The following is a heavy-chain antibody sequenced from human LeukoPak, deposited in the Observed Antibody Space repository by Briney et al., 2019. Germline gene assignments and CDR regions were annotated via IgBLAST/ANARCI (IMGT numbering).Heavy chain of an antibody. D-gene: IGHD4-17*01. CDR2: FIGSGGT. CDR3: ATLYGDYGAY. Sequence: GGSLRLSCAAAGLTFTSNTMSWVRQAPGKGLEWVSAFIGSGGTYYADSVRGRFTISRDNSKSTLYLQMSSLRAEDTALYYCATLYGDYGAYWGQGTLVTVSS. V-gene: IGHV3-23*01. J-gene: IGHJ4*02. CDR1: GLTFTSNT.